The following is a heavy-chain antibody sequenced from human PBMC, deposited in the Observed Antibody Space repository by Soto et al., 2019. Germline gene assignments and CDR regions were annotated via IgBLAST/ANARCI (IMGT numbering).Heavy chain of an antibody. Sequence: SETLSLTCAVYGGSFSGYYWSWIRQPPGKGLEWIGEINHSGSTNHNPSLKSRVTISVDTSKNQFSLKLSSVTAADTAVYYCARGGYSHDYWGQGTLVTVSS. J-gene: IGHJ4*02. CDR1: GGSFSGYY. CDR3: ARGGYSHDY. D-gene: IGHD6-13*01. V-gene: IGHV4-34*01. CDR2: INHSGST.